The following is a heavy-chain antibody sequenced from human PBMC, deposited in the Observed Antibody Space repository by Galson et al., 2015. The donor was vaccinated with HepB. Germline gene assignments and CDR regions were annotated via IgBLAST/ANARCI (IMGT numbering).Heavy chain of an antibody. J-gene: IGHJ4*02. CDR2: ISGSGGST. D-gene: IGHD2-2*01. CDR1: GFTFSSYA. V-gene: IGHV3-23*01. CDR3: AKDTTCSSTSCAHHYFDY. Sequence: LRLSCAASGFTFSSYAMSWVRQAPGKGLEWVSAISGSGGSTYYADSVKGRFTISRDNSKNTLYLQMNSLRAEDTAVYYCAKDTTCSSTSCAHHYFDYWGQGTLVTVSS.